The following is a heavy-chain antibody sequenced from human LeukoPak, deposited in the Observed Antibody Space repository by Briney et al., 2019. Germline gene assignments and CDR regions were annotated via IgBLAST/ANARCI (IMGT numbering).Heavy chain of an antibody. CDR3: ARVLEYCGGDCYPYYFDY. CDR2: ISADNGNT. CDR1: GYTFTSYG. Sequence: GASVKVSCKASGYTFTSYGISWVRQAPGQGLEWMGWISADNGNTNYAQKFQGRVTMTTDTSTSTAYMELRSLRSDDTAVYYCARVLEYCGGDCYPYYFDYWGQGTLVTVSS. J-gene: IGHJ4*02. D-gene: IGHD2-21*02. V-gene: IGHV1-18*01.